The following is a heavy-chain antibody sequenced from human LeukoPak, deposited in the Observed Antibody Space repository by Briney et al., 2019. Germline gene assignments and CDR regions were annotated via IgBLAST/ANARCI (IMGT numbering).Heavy chain of an antibody. CDR1: GGSFSGYY. D-gene: IGHD6-13*01. V-gene: IGHV4-59*08. Sequence: SETLSLACAVYGGSFSGYYWSWIRQPPGKGLEWIGYIYYSGSTNYNPSLKSRVTISVDTSKNQFSLKLSSVTAADTAVYYCARQSSAAAGSRWFDPWGQGTLVTVSS. J-gene: IGHJ5*02. CDR3: ARQSSAAAGSRWFDP. CDR2: IYYSGST.